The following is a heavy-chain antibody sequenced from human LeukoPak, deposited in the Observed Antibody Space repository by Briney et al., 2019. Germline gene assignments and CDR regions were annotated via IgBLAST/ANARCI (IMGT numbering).Heavy chain of an antibody. CDR3: AKSRTTETKDVLDY. D-gene: IGHD4-17*01. J-gene: IGHJ4*02. Sequence: GGSLRLSCAASGFTFSSYSMNWVRQAPGKGLEWVSSITSMSTYLYYADSVKGRFTISRDNAKNSLYLQMNSLRAEDTAVYFCAKSRTTETKDVLDYWGQGTRVTVSS. CDR2: ITSMSTYL. CDR1: GFTFSSYS. V-gene: IGHV3-21*01.